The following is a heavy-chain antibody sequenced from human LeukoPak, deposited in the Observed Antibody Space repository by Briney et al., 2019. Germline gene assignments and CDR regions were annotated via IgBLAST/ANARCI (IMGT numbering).Heavy chain of an antibody. V-gene: IGHV3-48*03. D-gene: IGHD6-13*01. CDR1: GFTFSSYE. CDR2: ISSSGSTI. CDR3: ARSYSSSWSGINYYYYGMDV. J-gene: IGHJ6*02. Sequence: GGSLRLSCAASGFTFSSYEMNWVRQAPGKGLEWVSYISSSGSTIYYADSVKGRFTISRDNAKNSLYLQMNSLRAEDTAVYYCARSYSSSWSGINYYYYGMDVWGQGTTVTVSS.